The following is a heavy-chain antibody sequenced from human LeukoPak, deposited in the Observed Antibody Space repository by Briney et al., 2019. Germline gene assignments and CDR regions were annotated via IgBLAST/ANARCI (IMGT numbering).Heavy chain of an antibody. CDR2: IYPGDSDT. CDR3: ARHQQPVGPYYYYGMDV. CDR1: GYRFSIYW. Sequence: PGESLKISCEGSGYRFSIYWIGWVRQMPGKGLEWMGIIYPGDSDTIYSPSFQDQVTISADESITTAYLQWSSLKASDTAMYYCARHQQPVGPYYYYGMDVWGQGTTVTVSS. J-gene: IGHJ6*02. V-gene: IGHV5-51*01. D-gene: IGHD6-13*01.